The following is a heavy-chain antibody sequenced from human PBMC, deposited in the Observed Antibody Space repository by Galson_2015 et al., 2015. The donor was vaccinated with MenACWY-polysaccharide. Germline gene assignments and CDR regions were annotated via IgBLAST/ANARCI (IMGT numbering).Heavy chain of an antibody. Sequence: GTLSPTCTVSCGSISGYHRRWIRQPARPGLGWVGGLYSCGASHYNPPLPGRVSLSNDTSKNQGSLRLTSVTAADAALYYCAGVAPLPRSIVRGYFDLWGRGTLVTVSS. J-gene: IGHJ2*01. D-gene: IGHD3-16*02. CDR3: AGVAPLPRSIVRGYFDL. V-gene: IGHV4-4*07. CDR1: CGSISGYH. CDR2: LYSCGAS.